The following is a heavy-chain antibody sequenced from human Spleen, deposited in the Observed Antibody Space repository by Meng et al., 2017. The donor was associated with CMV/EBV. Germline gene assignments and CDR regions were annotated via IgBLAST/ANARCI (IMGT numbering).Heavy chain of an antibody. V-gene: IGHV1-24*01. D-gene: IGHD1-1*01. CDR2: SDPEDCET. CDR1: GYTLTELS. J-gene: IGHJ5*02. CDR3: SRIQTGTQGVGGFHP. Sequence: ASVKVSCKVSGYTLTELSMHWVRQAPGKGLEWMGGSDPEDCETIYAQKFQGRVTMTEDKSTDTVYMTMTRLRSEDAAVYYCSRIQTGTQGVGGFHPWGQGTLVTVSS.